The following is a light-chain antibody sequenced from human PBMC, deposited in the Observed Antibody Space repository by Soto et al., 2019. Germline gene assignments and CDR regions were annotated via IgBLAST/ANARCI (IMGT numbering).Light chain of an antibody. CDR2: EVN. V-gene: IGLV2-8*01. J-gene: IGLJ1*01. CDR3: SSYAGSSNV. CDR1: SSDVGGYNY. Sequence: QSALTQPPSASGSPGQSVAISCTGTSSDVGGYNYVSWYQQHPGKAPKLMIYEVNKRPSGVPDRFSGSKSGNTASLTVYGLKAEDEAAYYCSSYAGSSNVFGTGTKVTV.